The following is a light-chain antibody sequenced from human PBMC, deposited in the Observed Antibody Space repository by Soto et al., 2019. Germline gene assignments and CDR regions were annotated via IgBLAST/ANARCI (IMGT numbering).Light chain of an antibody. Sequence: EIVLTQSPATLSLSPGERATLSCRASQSVSRFLAWYQQKPGQAPRLLISDTSNRATGIPVRFSGSGSGTDFTLTISSLQPEDFATYYCQQLNSYPFTFGQGTRLEI. CDR2: DTS. CDR1: QSVSRF. CDR3: QQLNSYPFT. J-gene: IGKJ5*01. V-gene: IGKV3-11*01.